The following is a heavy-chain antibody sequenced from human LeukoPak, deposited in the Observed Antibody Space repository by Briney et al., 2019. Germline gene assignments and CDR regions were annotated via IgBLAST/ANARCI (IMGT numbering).Heavy chain of an antibody. CDR1: GFTFSGYS. D-gene: IGHD2-15*01. CDR3: AVEGYCSGGSCYTNWFDP. J-gene: IGHJ5*02. Sequence: GGSLRLSCAASGFTFSGYSMNWVRQAPGKGLDWVSYISSSGTTMYYADSVRGRFTISRDNAKNSLYLQMNSLRDEDTAVYYCAVEGYCSGGSCYTNWFDPWGQGTLVTVSS. CDR2: ISSSGTTM. V-gene: IGHV3-48*02.